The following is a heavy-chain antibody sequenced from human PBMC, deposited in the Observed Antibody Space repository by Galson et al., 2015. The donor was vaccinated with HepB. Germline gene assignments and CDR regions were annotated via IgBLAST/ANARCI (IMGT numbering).Heavy chain of an antibody. CDR3: ATDWRAYYDSSGYYHNWFDP. CDR2: FDPEDGET. J-gene: IGHJ5*02. V-gene: IGHV1-24*01. CDR1: GYTLTELS. D-gene: IGHD3-22*01. Sequence: SVKVSCKVSGYTLTELSMHWVRQAPGKGLEWMGGFDPEDGETIYAQKFQGRVTMTEDTSTDTAYMELSSLRSEDTAVYYCATDWRAYYDSSGYYHNWFDPWGQGTLVTVSS.